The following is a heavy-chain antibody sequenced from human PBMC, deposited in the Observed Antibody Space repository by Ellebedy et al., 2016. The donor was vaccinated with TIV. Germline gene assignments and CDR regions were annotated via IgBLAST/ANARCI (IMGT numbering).Heavy chain of an antibody. D-gene: IGHD6-13*01. CDR3: AGGSSWKSKYKY. CDR1: GGSISSYY. J-gene: IGHJ4*02. Sequence: MPSETLSLTCTVSGGSISSYYWSWIRQPPGKGLEWIGYFYYSGSTNYNPSLKSRVTISVDTSENPFSLKLSSVTAADTAVYYCAGGSSWKSKYKYWGQGTLVTVSS. CDR2: FYYSGST. V-gene: IGHV4-59*08.